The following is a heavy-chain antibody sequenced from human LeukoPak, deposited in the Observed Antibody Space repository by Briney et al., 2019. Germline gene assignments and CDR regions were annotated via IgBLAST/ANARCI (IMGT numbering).Heavy chain of an antibody. V-gene: IGHV1-2*02. CDR3: ARSLPAASSYYMDV. CDR1: GYTFTGYY. CDR2: INPNSGGT. Sequence: ASVKVSCKSSGYTFTGYYMHWVRQAPGQGLEWMGWINPNSGGTNYAQKFQGRVTMTRDTSISTAYMELSRLRSDDTAVYYCARSLPAASSYYMDVWGKGTTVTVSS. J-gene: IGHJ6*03. D-gene: IGHD2-2*01.